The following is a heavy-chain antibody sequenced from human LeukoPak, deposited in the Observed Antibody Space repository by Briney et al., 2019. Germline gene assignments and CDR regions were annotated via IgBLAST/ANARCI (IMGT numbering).Heavy chain of an antibody. CDR1: GGTFSSYA. CDR3: VRENYDILTGYYVRYYYYYMDV. D-gene: IGHD3-9*01. CDR2: IIPIFGTA. V-gene: IGHV1-69*05. Sequence: ASVKVSCKASGGTFSSYAISWVRQAPGQGLEWMGRIIPIFGTANYAQKFQGRVTITTDESTSTAYMELSSLRSEDTAVYYCVRENYDILTGYYVRYYYYYMDVWGKGTTVTVPS. J-gene: IGHJ6*03.